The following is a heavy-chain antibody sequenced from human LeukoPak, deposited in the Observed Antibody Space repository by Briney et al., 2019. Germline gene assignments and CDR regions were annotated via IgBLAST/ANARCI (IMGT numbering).Heavy chain of an antibody. CDR1: GYTFTSYD. Sequence: ASVKVSCKASGYTFTSYDINWVRQATGQGLEWMGWMNPNSGNTGYAQKFQGRVTMTRNTSISTAYMELSSLRSEDTAVYYCARVGVLEGSRGGYYGSGGKDYYYYGMDVWGQGTTVTVSS. CDR3: ARVGVLEGSRGGYYGSGGKDYYYYGMDV. J-gene: IGHJ6*02. V-gene: IGHV1-8*01. D-gene: IGHD3-10*01. CDR2: MNPNSGNT.